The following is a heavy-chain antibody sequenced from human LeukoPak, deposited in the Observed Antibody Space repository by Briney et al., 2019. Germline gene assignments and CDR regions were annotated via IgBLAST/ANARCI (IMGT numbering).Heavy chain of an antibody. CDR3: AREAWYYYGSGSYSNWFDP. D-gene: IGHD3-10*01. CDR2: ICSGGST. V-gene: IGHV3-66*02. CDR1: GFTVSSNY. J-gene: IGHJ5*02. Sequence: GGSLRLSCAASGFTVSSNYVSWVRQAPGKGLEWVSVICSGGSTYYADSVKGRFTISRDNSKNTLYLQMNSLRAEDTAVYYCAREAWYYYGSGSYSNWFDPWGQGTLVTVSS.